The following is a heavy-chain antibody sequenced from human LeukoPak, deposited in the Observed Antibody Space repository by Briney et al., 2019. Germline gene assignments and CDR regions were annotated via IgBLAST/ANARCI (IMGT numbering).Heavy chain of an antibody. V-gene: IGHV3-23*01. D-gene: IGHD3-3*01. J-gene: IGHJ6*03. Sequence: GGSLRLSCAASGFTFSSYAMSWVRQAPGKGLEWVSAISGSGGSTYYADSVKGRFTISRDNSKNTLYLQMNSLGAEDTAVYYCARDMTIFGGYYYYMDVWGKGTTVTVSS. CDR2: ISGSGGST. CDR3: ARDMTIFGGYYYYMDV. CDR1: GFTFSSYA.